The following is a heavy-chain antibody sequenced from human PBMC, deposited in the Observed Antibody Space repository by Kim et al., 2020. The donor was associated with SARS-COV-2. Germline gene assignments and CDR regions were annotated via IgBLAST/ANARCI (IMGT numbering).Heavy chain of an antibody. J-gene: IGHJ6*02. CDR2: VLPIFGSA. Sequence: QAPGQGLGWMGGVLPIFGSALYAQKFQGSVTMTADESTSTAYMELRRLRSHDTAVYYCARTRSSSASYYYGMDVWGQGTTVTVSS. V-gene: IGHV1-69*01. CDR3: ARTRSSSASYYYGMDV. D-gene: IGHD2-2*01.